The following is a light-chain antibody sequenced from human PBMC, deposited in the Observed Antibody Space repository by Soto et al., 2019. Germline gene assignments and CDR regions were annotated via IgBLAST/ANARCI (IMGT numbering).Light chain of an antibody. CDR2: EVS. CDR1: SSDVGGYNY. Sequence: QSALTQPASVSGSPGQSITISCTGTSSDVGGYNYVSWYQQHPGKAPKLMIYEVSNRPSGVSNRFSGSKSGNTASLTISGVQAEVEADYYCSSYTSSSPYVFGTGTKLTVL. V-gene: IGLV2-14*01. CDR3: SSYTSSSPYV. J-gene: IGLJ1*01.